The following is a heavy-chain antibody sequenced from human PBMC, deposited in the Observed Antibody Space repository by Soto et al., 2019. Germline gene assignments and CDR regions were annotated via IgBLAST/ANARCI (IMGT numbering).Heavy chain of an antibody. CDR3: ARDRGSSWYFDY. CDR2: ISGSGGST. J-gene: IGHJ4*02. D-gene: IGHD6-13*01. CDR1: GFTFSSYA. Sequence: GGSLRLSCAASGFTFSSYAMSWVRQAPGKGLEWVSAISGSGGSTYYADSVKGRFTISRDNSKNTLYLQMNSLRAEDTAVYYCARDRGSSWYFDYWGQGTLVTVSS. V-gene: IGHV3-23*01.